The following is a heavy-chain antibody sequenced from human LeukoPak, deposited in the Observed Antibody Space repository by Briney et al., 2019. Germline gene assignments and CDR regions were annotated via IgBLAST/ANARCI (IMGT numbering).Heavy chain of an antibody. CDR1: GLTFSTHW. V-gene: IGHV3-74*01. J-gene: IGHJ4*02. CDR3: VSYNWNQPDY. D-gene: IGHD1-20*01. Sequence: GGSLRLSCAASGLTFSTHWMYWVRQTLRKGMVWVSGINDDGSLTNYADSVKGRFTMSRDNAKNTLFLQMNSLRAEDTALYYCVSYNWNQPDYWGQGSLVTVSS. CDR2: INDDGSLT.